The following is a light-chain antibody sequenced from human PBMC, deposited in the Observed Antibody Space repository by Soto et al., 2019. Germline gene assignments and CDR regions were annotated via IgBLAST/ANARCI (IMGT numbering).Light chain of an antibody. J-gene: IGKJ1*01. Sequence: EIVMTQSPATLSVSPGERATLSCRASQSVSSNLAWYQQKPGQAPRLLIYGASTRAAGIPDRFSGSGSGTDFTLTITGLQSEDFAVYYCQQYNGWPWTFGLGTKVDI. CDR2: GAS. V-gene: IGKV3D-15*01. CDR3: QQYNGWPWT. CDR1: QSVSSN.